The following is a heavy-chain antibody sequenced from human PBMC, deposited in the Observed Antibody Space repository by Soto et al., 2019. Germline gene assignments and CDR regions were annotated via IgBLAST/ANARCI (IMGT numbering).Heavy chain of an antibody. CDR3: ARDYADYSYYFDY. Sequence: SETLSLTCTVSGGSISTYYWSWIRQPPGKGLEWIGYIYYDGSNKYYADSVKGRFIISRDNFKDTLFLQMTSLRAEDTAVYYCARDYADYSYYFDYWGQGALVTV. J-gene: IGHJ4*02. V-gene: IGHV4-59*12. D-gene: IGHD4-17*01. CDR2: IYYDGSN. CDR1: GGSISTYY.